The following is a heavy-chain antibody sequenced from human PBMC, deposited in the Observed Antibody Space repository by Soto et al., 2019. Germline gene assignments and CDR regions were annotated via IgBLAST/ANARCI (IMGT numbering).Heavy chain of an antibody. V-gene: IGHV3-30-3*01. CDR2: ISFDGTKK. D-gene: IGHD4-17*01. Sequence: QAQLVESGGGVVQPGRSLRLSCAASGFTFNIYALHWVRQAPGKGLEWVAVISFDGTKKYYSDSVKGRFTISRDNLKNTLYLQMNNLRVEDAALYFCARADDYGYRYINYGLDVWCQGTTVTVSS. CDR3: ARADDYGYRYINYGLDV. J-gene: IGHJ6*02. CDR1: GFTFNIYA.